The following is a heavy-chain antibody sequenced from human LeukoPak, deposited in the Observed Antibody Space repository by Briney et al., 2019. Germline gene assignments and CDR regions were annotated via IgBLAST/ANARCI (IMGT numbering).Heavy chain of an antibody. Sequence: GASVKVSCKASGYTFTSYDINWVRQATGQGLEWMGWMNPNSGNTGYAQKFQGRVTMTTDTSTSTAYMELRSLRSDDTAVYYCARDLVAGRGGVDYWGQGTLVTVSS. V-gene: IGHV1-8*01. CDR2: MNPNSGNT. J-gene: IGHJ4*02. CDR1: GYTFTSYD. D-gene: IGHD6-19*01. CDR3: ARDLVAGRGGVDY.